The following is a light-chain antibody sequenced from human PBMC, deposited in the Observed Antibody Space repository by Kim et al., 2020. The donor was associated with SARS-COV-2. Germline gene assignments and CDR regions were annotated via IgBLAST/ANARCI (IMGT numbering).Light chain of an antibody. J-gene: IGKJ4*02. CDR1: QSISSW. V-gene: IGKV1-5*01. CDR2: DAS. Sequence: ASVGDRVTITCRASQSISSWLAWYLQKPGKAPKLLIYDASSLESGVPSRFSGSVSGTEFTLTISSLQPDDFATYYCQQYSRYPLTFGGGTKVDIK. CDR3: QQYSRYPLT.